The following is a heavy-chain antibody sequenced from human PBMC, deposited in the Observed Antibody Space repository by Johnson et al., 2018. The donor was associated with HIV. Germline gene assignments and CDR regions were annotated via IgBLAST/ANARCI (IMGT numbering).Heavy chain of an antibody. Sequence: VQLVESGGGLVQPGGSLRLSCAASGFTFSSYAMHWVRQAPGKGLEYVSAISSNGGSTYYANSVKGRFTISRDNSKNTLYLQMNSLRAEDTALYYCAREAEDAFDIWGQGTMVTVSS. CDR3: AREAEDAFDI. CDR2: ISSNGGST. V-gene: IGHV3-64*01. CDR1: GFTFSSYA. J-gene: IGHJ3*02.